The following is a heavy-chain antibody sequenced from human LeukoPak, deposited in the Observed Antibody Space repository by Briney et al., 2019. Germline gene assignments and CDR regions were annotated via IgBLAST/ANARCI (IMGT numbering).Heavy chain of an antibody. CDR1: GFTFSSYG. V-gene: IGHV3-33*01. Sequence: GRSLRLSCAASGFTFSSYGMHWVRQAPGKGLEWVAVIWYDGSNKYYADSVKGRFTISRDNSKNTLYLQMNSLRAEDTAVYYCARGWQRQYYFDYWGQGTLVTVSS. CDR3: ARGWQRQYYFDY. CDR2: IWYDGSNK. J-gene: IGHJ4*02. D-gene: IGHD5-24*01.